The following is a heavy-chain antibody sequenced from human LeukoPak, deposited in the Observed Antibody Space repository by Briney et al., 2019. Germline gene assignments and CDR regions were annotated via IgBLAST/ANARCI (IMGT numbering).Heavy chain of an antibody. Sequence: SETLSLTCTVSGGSISSYYWSWIRQPAGKGLEWIGRIYTSGSTNYNPSLKSRVTMSVDTSKNQFSLKLSSVTAADTAVYYCAREENSSGYSYMDVWGKGTTVTISS. D-gene: IGHD3-22*01. J-gene: IGHJ6*03. CDR3: AREENSSGYSYMDV. V-gene: IGHV4-4*07. CDR1: GGSISSYY. CDR2: IYTSGST.